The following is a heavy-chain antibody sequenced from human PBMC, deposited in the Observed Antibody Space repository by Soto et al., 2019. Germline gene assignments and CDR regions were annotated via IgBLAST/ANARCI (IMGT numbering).Heavy chain of an antibody. D-gene: IGHD4-17*01. CDR3: AIGTTVETGNY. J-gene: IGHJ4*02. CDR1: GYTFTSYG. CDR2: ISAYNGNT. V-gene: IGHV1-18*01. Sequence: QVQLVQSGAEVKKPGASVKVSCKDSGYTFTSYGFSWVRQAPGQGLEWMGWISAYNGNTNYAQKLQGRVTMTTDTSKSTAYIELRSLRSDHTAVYNFAIGTTVETGNYWGQGTLVTAYS.